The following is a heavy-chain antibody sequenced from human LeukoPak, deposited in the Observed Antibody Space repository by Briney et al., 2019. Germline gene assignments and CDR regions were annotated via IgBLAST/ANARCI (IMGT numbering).Heavy chain of an antibody. CDR3: ATISLNRWPVPTAADY. V-gene: IGHV4-39*01. Sequence: PSETLSLTXTVSGGSISSSSYYWGWIRQPPGKGLEWIGSIYYSGSTYYNPSLKSRVTISVDTSKNQFSLKLSSVTAADTAVYYCATISLNRWPVPTAADYWGQGTLVTVSS. CDR2: IYYSGST. D-gene: IGHD6-19*01. CDR1: GGSISSSSYY. J-gene: IGHJ4*02.